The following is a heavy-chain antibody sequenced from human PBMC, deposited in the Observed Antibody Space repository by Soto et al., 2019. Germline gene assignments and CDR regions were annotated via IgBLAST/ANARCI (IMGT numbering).Heavy chain of an antibody. V-gene: IGHV4-30-4*01. Sequence: SETLSLTCTVPGGSVTSDEDYWSWIRQSPGKCLEWIGYISNSGSTGYNPSLKTRLSMSVDRSKNQFTLRLTSVTAADTAVYFCATESGSTYGYFDYWGQGTQVTVYS. J-gene: IGHJ4*02. D-gene: IGHD5-18*01. CDR1: GGSVTSDEDY. CDR2: ISNSGST. CDR3: ATESGSTYGYFDY.